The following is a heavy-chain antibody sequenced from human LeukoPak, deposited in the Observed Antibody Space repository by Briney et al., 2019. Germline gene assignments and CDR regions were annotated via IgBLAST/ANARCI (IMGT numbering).Heavy chain of an antibody. CDR3: ARGGHYDILTGYYSLGYFDY. CDR1: GYTFTSYG. V-gene: IGHV1-18*01. Sequence: GASVKVSCKASGYTFTSYGISWVRQAPGQGLEWMGWTSAYNGNTNYAQKLQGRVTMTTDTSTSTAYMELRSLRSDDTAVYYCARGGHYDILTGYYSLGYFDYWGQGTLVTVSS. D-gene: IGHD3-9*01. CDR2: TSAYNGNT. J-gene: IGHJ4*02.